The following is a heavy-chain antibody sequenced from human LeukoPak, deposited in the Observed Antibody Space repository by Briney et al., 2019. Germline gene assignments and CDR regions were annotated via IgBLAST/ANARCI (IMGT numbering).Heavy chain of an antibody. V-gene: IGHV3-48*03. CDR2: ISSSGSLM. D-gene: IGHD6-13*01. J-gene: IGHJ4*02. Sequence: GTLSLTCAVSGGSISSSNWWSWVRQPPGKGLEWVSYISSSGSLMYYADSVKGRFTISRDNAKNSLYLQMNSLRAEDTAVYYCARGGSSWYRYWGQGTLVTVSS. CDR1: GGSISSSN. CDR3: ARGGSSWYRY.